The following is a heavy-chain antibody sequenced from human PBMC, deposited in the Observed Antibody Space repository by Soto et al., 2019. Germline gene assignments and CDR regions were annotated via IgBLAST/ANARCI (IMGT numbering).Heavy chain of an antibody. J-gene: IGHJ4*02. CDR3: ALRRADTAMVFDY. D-gene: IGHD5-18*01. CDR2: IIPIFGTA. CDR1: GGTFSSYA. V-gene: IGHV1-69*13. Sequence: GASVKVSCKASGGTFSSYAISWVRQAPGQGLEWMGGIIPIFGTANYAQKFQGRATITADESTSTAYMELSSLRSEDTAVYYCALRRADTAMVFDYWGQGTLVTVSS.